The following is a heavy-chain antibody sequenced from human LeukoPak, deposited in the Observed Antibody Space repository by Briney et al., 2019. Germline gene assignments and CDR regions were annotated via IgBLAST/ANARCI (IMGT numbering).Heavy chain of an antibody. J-gene: IGHJ2*01. V-gene: IGHV3-23*01. CDR3: AKIGVIGNWYYDV. CDR1: GFAFSSHG. Sequence: VGFLRFSCVASGFAFSSHGMSWVRQAPWKGPEWVSSISSGSDYTFYADSVKGRFTISRDNSKNTLYLQMNSLRAGDTAIYHCAKIGVIGNWYYDVWGRATLVTVS. CDR2: ISSGSDYT. D-gene: IGHD3-10*01.